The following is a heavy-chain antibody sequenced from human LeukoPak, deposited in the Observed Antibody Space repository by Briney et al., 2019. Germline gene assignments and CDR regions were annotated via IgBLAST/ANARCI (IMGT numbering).Heavy chain of an antibody. CDR3: AKSRGIYDNSGWRTFDY. D-gene: IGHD6-19*01. Sequence: PGGSLRPSCAASGFTFNIYTMSWVRQAPGKGLEWVSIISDNGGSTYYADSVKGRFTISRDNSKNTLYLQMNSLRAEDTAIYYCAKSRGIYDNSGWRTFDYWGQGTLVTVSS. V-gene: IGHV3-23*01. CDR2: ISDNGGST. CDR1: GFTFNIYT. J-gene: IGHJ4*02.